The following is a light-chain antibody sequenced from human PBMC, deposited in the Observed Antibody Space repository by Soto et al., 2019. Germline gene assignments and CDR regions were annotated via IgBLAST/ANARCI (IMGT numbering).Light chain of an antibody. Sequence: QSVLTQPASVSGSPGQSITISCTGTSSDVGGYNYVSWYQQHPGKAPKLMIYDVSNRPSGVSNRFSGSKSGNTASLTISGLQAEDEADYYCSSYICSSRLMVFGGGTTLAVL. J-gene: IGLJ2*01. V-gene: IGLV2-14*01. CDR2: DVS. CDR3: SSYICSSRLMV. CDR1: SSDVGGYNY.